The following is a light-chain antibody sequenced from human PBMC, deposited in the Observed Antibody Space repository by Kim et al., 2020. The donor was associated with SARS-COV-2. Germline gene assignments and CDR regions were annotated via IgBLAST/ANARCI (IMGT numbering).Light chain of an antibody. V-gene: IGLV3-9*01. CDR1: NIGSKN. CDR2: RDN. Sequence: SVTLGQTARITCGGNNIGSKNVPWYQQKPGQAPVLVIFRDNDRPSGIPERFSGSNSGNTATLTISRAQAGDEADYYCQFWDSSTYVFGGGTKVTVL. CDR3: QFWDSSTYV. J-gene: IGLJ1*01.